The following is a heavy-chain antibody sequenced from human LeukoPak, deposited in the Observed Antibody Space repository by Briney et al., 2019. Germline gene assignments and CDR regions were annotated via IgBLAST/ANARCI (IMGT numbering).Heavy chain of an antibody. V-gene: IGHV3-21*01. D-gene: IGHD2-2*01. CDR2: VSSGSTSI. CDR1: GFSFSIYS. Sequence: KPGGSLRLSCAASGFSFSIYSMNWVRQAPGKGLEWVSSVSSGSTSIYYADSLKGRFTISRDNAKNSLFLQVNSLRDEDTAVYYCARGPPCSSTSCYVTGAFDFWGQGTMVTVSS. CDR3: ARGPPCSSTSCYVTGAFDF. J-gene: IGHJ3*01.